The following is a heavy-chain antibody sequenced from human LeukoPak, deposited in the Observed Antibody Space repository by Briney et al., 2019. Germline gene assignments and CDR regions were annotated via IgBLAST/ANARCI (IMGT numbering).Heavy chain of an antibody. D-gene: IGHD3-22*01. Sequence: GGSLRLSCVASGFTFSSYWVTWVRQAPGKGLEWVGNIKQDGSEKYYMDSVKGRFTISRDNAKNSVYLQMNSLKASDTAMYYCARHALHFDNSKYYFDSWGQGTLVTASS. CDR1: GFTFSSYW. CDR2: IKQDGSEK. V-gene: IGHV3-7*03. CDR3: ARHALHFDNSKYYFDS. J-gene: IGHJ5*01.